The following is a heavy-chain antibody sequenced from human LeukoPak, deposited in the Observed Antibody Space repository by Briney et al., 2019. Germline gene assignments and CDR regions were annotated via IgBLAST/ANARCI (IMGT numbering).Heavy chain of an antibody. J-gene: IGHJ4*02. Sequence: ASVKVSCKASGGTFSSYAISWVRQAPGQGLEWMGGIIPIFGTANYAQKFQGRVTITADESTSTAYMELSSVRSEDTAVYYCARGGMITFGGVIVEYYFDYWGQGTLVTVSS. V-gene: IGHV1-69*13. CDR1: GGTFSSYA. D-gene: IGHD3-16*02. CDR2: IIPIFGTA. CDR3: ARGGMITFGGVIVEYYFDY.